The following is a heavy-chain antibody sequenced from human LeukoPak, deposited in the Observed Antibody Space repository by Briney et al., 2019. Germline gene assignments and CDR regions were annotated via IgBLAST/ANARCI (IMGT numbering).Heavy chain of an antibody. V-gene: IGHV3-30-3*01. D-gene: IGHD6-19*01. CDR3: ARGPFDSRGWHWGLG. CDR1: GFTFSSYA. CDR2: ISYDGSNK. Sequence: GGSLRLSCAASGFTFSSYAMHWVRQAPGKGLEWVAVISYDGSNKYYADSVKGRFTISRDNSKNTLYLQMNSLRAEDTAVYYCARGPFDSRGWHWGLGWGQETLVPVSS. J-gene: IGHJ4*02.